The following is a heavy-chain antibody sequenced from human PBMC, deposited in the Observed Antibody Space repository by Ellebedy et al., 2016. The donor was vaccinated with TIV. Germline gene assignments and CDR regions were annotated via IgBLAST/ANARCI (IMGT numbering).Heavy chain of an antibody. J-gene: IGHJ4*02. CDR1: GFTFSRYW. CDR3: TKYFNDYDLLNGPPTDY. D-gene: IGHD3-9*01. V-gene: IGHV3-74*01. CDR2: INSDGSTT. Sequence: GGSLRLSCAASGFTFSRYWMHWVRQSPGKGLMWVARINSDGSTTNYADSVQGRFTISRDNAKNTLYLQMNSLRAEDTAVYYCTKYFNDYDLLNGPPTDYWGQGTLVTVSS.